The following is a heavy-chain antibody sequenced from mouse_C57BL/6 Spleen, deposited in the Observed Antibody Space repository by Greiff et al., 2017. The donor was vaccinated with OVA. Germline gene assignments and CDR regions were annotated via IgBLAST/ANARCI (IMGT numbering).Heavy chain of an antibody. V-gene: IGHV5-4*03. D-gene: IGHD1-1*01. CDR3: ARCYYGSSYDYAMDY. Sequence: DVKLVESGGGLVKPGGSLKLSCAASGFTFSSYAMSWVRQTPEKRLEWVATISDGGSYTYYPDNVKGRFTISRDNAKNNLYLQMSHLKSEDTAMYYCARCYYGSSYDYAMDYWGQGASVTVSS. CDR2: ISDGGSYT. J-gene: IGHJ4*01. CDR1: GFTFSSYA.